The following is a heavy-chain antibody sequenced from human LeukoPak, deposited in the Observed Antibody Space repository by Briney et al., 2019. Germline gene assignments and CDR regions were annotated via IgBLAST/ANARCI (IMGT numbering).Heavy chain of an antibody. CDR3: AYGDYSAVGY. CDR2: IYTSGST. CDR1: GGSISSGSYY. J-gene: IGHJ4*02. D-gene: IGHD4-17*01. Sequence: SETLSLTCTVSGGSISSGSYYWSWIRQPAGKGLEWIGRIYTSGSTNYNPSLKSRVTISVDTSKNQFSLKLSSVTAADTAVCYCAYGDYSAVGYWGQGTLVTVSS. V-gene: IGHV4-61*02.